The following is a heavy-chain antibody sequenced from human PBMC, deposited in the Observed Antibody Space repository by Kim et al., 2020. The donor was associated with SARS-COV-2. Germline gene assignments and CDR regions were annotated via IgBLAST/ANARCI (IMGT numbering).Heavy chain of an antibody. CDR2: ISAYNGNT. CDR1: GYTFTSYG. Sequence: ASVKVSCKASGYTFTSYGISWVRQAPGQGLEWMGWISAYNGNTNYAQKLQGRVTMTTDTSTSTAYMELRSLRSDDMAVHYCARDTITAIWFGEFALDYWGQGTLVTVSS. D-gene: IGHD3-10*01. CDR3: ARDTITAIWFGEFALDY. J-gene: IGHJ4*02. V-gene: IGHV1-18*03.